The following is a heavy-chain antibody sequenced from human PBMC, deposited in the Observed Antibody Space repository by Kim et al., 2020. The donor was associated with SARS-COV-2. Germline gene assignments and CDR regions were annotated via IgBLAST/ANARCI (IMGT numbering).Heavy chain of an antibody. V-gene: IGHV1-18*01. CDR3: ARGRRGVTAVFDY. Sequence: SDQKVQGRVTMTADTSTSTAYMELRSLRSDDTAVYYCARGRRGVTAVFDYWGQGTLVTVSS. D-gene: IGHD3-10*01. J-gene: IGHJ4*02.